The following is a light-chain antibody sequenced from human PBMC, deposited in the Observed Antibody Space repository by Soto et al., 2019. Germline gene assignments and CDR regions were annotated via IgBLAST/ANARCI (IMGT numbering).Light chain of an antibody. Sequence: QSALTQPASVSGFPGQSITISCTGTINDVGNENCVSWYQQRPGKVPKLIIYDVRDRPSGVSYRFSASKAGYTASLTISGLQADDEAVYYCGSYRTTDTPYVFGTGTKVTVL. CDR1: INDVGNENC. CDR2: DVR. CDR3: GSYRTTDTPYV. J-gene: IGLJ1*01. V-gene: IGLV2-14*03.